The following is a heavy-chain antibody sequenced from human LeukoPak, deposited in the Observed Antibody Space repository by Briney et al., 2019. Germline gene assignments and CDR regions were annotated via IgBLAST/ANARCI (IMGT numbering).Heavy chain of an antibody. CDR3: AKDLAAVPGNKYFAY. Sequence: PGGSLRLSCAASGFTFSPYDMTWVRQAPGKGLEWVSSISGSGGSTYYADSVKGRFTTSRDNSKNTLYLQMNGLRAEDTAVYYCAKDLAAVPGNKYFAYWGQGTLVTVSS. CDR2: ISGSGGST. CDR1: GFTFSPYD. D-gene: IGHD6-19*01. J-gene: IGHJ4*02. V-gene: IGHV3-23*01.